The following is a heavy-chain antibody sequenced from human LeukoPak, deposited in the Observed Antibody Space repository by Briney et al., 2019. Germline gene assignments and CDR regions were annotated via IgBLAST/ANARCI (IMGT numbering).Heavy chain of an antibody. V-gene: IGHV4-34*01. CDR2: INHSGST. D-gene: IGHD6-13*01. J-gene: IGHJ4*02. CDR1: GGSFSGYY. CDR3: ARGPGTYSSSWSPKSYYFDY. Sequence: SETLSLTCAVYGGSFSGYYWSWIRQPPGKGLEWIGEINHSGSTNYNPSLKSRVTLSVDTSKNQFSLKLSSVTAADTAVYYCARGPGTYSSSWSPKSYYFDYWGQGTLVTVSS.